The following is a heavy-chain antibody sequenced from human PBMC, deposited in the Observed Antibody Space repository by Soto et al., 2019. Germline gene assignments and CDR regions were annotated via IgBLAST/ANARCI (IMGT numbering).Heavy chain of an antibody. V-gene: IGHV3-21*01. J-gene: IGHJ6*02. CDR3: AREHAGTTYGMDV. Sequence: EVQLVESGGGLVKPGGSLRLSCAASGFTFSSYSMNWVRQAPGKGLEWVSSISSSSSYIYYADSVKGRFTISRDNAKTAVYLQMNSLRAEDTAVYYCAREHAGTTYGMDVWGQGTTVTVSS. CDR1: GFTFSSYS. CDR2: ISSSSSYI. D-gene: IGHD1-7*01.